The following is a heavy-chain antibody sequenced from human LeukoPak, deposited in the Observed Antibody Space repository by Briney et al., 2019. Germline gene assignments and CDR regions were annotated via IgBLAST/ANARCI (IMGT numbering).Heavy chain of an antibody. CDR3: ARDSTSYYDSSGTPYYFDY. CDR1: GFTVSSNY. Sequence: GGSLRLSCAASGFTVSSNYMSWVRQAPGKGLEWVSVIYSGGSTYYADSVKGRFTISRDNSKNTLYLQMNSLRAEDTAVYYCARDSTSYYDSSGTPYYFDYWGQGTLVTASS. CDR2: IYSGGST. V-gene: IGHV3-66*01. D-gene: IGHD3-22*01. J-gene: IGHJ4*02.